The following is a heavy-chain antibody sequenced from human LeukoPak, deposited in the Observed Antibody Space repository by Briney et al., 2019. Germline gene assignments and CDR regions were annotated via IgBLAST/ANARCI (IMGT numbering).Heavy chain of an antibody. CDR2: ISSSSSYT. CDR1: GFTFSDYY. Sequence: GGSLRLSCAASGFTFSDYYMSWIRQAPGKGLEWVSYISSSSSYTNYADSVKGRFTISRDNAKNSLYLQMNSLRAEDTAVYYCARSVAVAGTGGIDAFDIWGQGTMVTVSS. J-gene: IGHJ3*02. D-gene: IGHD6-19*01. CDR3: ARSVAVAGTGGIDAFDI. V-gene: IGHV3-11*06.